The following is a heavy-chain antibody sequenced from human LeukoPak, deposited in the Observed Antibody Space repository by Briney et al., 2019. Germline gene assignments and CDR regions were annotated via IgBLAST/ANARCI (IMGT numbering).Heavy chain of an antibody. CDR2: ISAYNGNT. CDR3: ARDRLPRVGALLTLSRGASYFDY. V-gene: IGHV1-18*01. J-gene: IGHJ4*02. D-gene: IGHD1-26*01. Sequence: GASVKVSCKASGGTFSSYAISWVRQAPGQGLEWMGWISAYNGNTNYAQKLQGRVTMTTDTSTSTAYMELRSLRSDDTAVYYCARDRLPRVGALLTLSRGASYFDYWGQGTLVTVSS. CDR1: GGTFSSYA.